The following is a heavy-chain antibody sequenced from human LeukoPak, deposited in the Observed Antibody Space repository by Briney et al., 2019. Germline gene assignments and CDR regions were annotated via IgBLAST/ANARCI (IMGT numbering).Heavy chain of an antibody. D-gene: IGHD1-26*01. CDR3: ARSPAYSGSFLEGYYYYYMDV. CDR1: GGSISSYY. J-gene: IGHJ6*03. Sequence: SETLSLTCTVSGGSISSYYWSWIRQPPRKGLEWIGYIYYTGSTNDNPSLKSRAPISVDTSKKQFSLKLSSVTAADTAVYYCARSPAYSGSFLEGYYYYYMDVWGKGTKVTVSS. V-gene: IGHV4-59*01. CDR2: IYYTGST.